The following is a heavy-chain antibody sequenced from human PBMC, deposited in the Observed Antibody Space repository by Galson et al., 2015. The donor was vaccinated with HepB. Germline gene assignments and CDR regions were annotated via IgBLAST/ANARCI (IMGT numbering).Heavy chain of an antibody. CDR1: GFTFSRYE. J-gene: IGHJ3*02. Sequence: SLRLSCAASGFTFSRYEMNWVRLAPGKGLEWVAYIGRSGAIFYADSVRGRFTISRDNAKNSLYLQMNSLRVEDTAVYYCARDQGTVAGIEDDGLDIWGQGTLVTVSP. CDR2: IGRSGAI. V-gene: IGHV3-48*03. CDR3: ARDQGTVAGIEDDGLDI. D-gene: IGHD6-19*01.